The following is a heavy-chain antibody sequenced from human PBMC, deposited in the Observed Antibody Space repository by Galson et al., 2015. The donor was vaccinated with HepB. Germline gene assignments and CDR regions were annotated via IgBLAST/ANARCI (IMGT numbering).Heavy chain of an antibody. CDR2: IIPIFRTA. Sequence: SVKVSCKASGDTFSSYGISWVRQAPGQGLEWMGGIIPIFRTANYAQKFQGRVTITADESTSTAYMELSSLRSDDTAVYYCARDRTPIASAGTVWFDPWSQGSLVTVSS. V-gene: IGHV1-69*13. CDR3: ARDRTPIASAGTVWFDP. CDR1: GDTFSSYG. D-gene: IGHD6-13*01. J-gene: IGHJ5*02.